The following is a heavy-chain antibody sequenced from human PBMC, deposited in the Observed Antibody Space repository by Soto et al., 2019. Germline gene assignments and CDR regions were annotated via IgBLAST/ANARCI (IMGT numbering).Heavy chain of an antibody. D-gene: IGHD1-26*01. V-gene: IGHV3-53*02. CDR1: GFTVSSNY. CDR3: ARESIVGDSGYFDY. CDR2: IYSGGST. J-gene: IGHJ4*02. Sequence: EVQLVETGGGLIQPGGSLRLSCAASGFTVSSNYMSWVRQAPGKGLEWVSVIYSGGSTYYADSVKGRFTISRDNSKNSRYLQMNSLRAEDTAVYYCARESIVGDSGYFDYWGQGTLVTVSS.